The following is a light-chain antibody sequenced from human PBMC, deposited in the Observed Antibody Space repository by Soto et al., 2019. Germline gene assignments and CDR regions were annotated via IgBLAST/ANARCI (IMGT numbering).Light chain of an antibody. Sequence: GDRVTITCRASHRINTWLAWYQHKPGEAPKLLIYKTSSLKSGVPSRFSGRGSGTEFTLTISSLQPDDFATYFCQQYSNTLYTFGPGTKLEIK. V-gene: IGKV1-5*03. CDR3: QQYSNTLYT. CDR1: HRINTW. CDR2: KTS. J-gene: IGKJ2*01.